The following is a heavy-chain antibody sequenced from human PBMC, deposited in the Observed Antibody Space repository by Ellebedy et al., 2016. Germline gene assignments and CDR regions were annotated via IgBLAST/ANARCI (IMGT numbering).Heavy chain of an antibody. D-gene: IGHD1-26*01. CDR3: ARGSGVGDH. V-gene: IGHV3-74*01. CDR2: INGDGSST. Sequence: GESLKISCAASGFTFSDFWMHWVRQAPGQGLVWVARINGDGSSTSYADTVKGRFTISRDNAKNTVYLEMNSLRAEVTDVYYCARGSGVGDHWGQGTLVSVSS. CDR1: GFTFSDFW. J-gene: IGHJ4*02.